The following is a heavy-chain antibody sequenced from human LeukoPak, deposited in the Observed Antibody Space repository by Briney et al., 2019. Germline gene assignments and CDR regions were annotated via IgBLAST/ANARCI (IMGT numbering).Heavy chain of an antibody. Sequence: GASVKVSCKASGYTFTSYAMHWVRQAPGQRLEWMGWTNAGNGNTKYSQKFQGRVTITRDTSASTAYMELSSLRSEDTAVYYCARAPYSSGWSDYFDYWGQGTLVTVSS. CDR2: TNAGNGNT. J-gene: IGHJ4*02. V-gene: IGHV1-3*01. CDR3: ARAPYSSGWSDYFDY. D-gene: IGHD6-19*01. CDR1: GYTFTSYA.